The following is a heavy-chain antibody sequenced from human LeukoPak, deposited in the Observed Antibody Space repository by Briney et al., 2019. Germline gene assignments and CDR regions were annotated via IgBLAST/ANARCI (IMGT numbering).Heavy chain of an antibody. CDR3: ARSPYYYDSSGYIFFDY. CDR2: ISAYNGNT. D-gene: IGHD3-22*01. CDR1: GYTFTSYG. V-gene: IGHV1-18*01. Sequence: ASVKVSCKASGYTFTSYGISWVRQAPGQGLEWMGWISAYNGNTNYAQKLQGRVTMTTDTSTSTAYMELRSLRSDDTAVYYCARSPYYYDSSGYIFFDYWGQGTLVTVSS. J-gene: IGHJ4*02.